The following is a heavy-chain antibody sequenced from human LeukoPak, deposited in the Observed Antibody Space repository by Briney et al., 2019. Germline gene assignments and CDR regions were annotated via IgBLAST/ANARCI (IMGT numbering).Heavy chain of an antibody. CDR3: ARLGGYCSSTSCYSTHYYYYYYMDV. Sequence: SETLSLTCTVSGGSISSYYWSWIRQPPGKGLEWIGYIYYSGSTNYNPSLKSRVTISVDTSKNQFSLKLSSVTAADTAVYYCARLGGYCSSTSCYSTHYYYYYYMDVWGKGTTVTVSS. J-gene: IGHJ6*03. D-gene: IGHD2-2*01. V-gene: IGHV4-59*01. CDR2: IYYSGST. CDR1: GGSISSYY.